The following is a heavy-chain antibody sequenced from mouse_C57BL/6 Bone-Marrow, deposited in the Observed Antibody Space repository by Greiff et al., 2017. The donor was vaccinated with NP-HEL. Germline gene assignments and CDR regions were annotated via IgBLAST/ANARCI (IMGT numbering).Heavy chain of an antibody. CDR3: ARKAGYGSSLWYFDV. CDR1: GFSLTSYG. Sequence: VQLQQSGPGLVQPSQSLSITCTVSGFSLTSYGVHWVRQSPGKGLGWLGVIWSGGGTDYNAAFISRLSISKDNSKSQVFFKMNSLRADDTAIYYCARKAGYGSSLWYFDVWGTGTTVTVSS. CDR2: IWSGGGT. D-gene: IGHD1-1*01. V-gene: IGHV2-2*01. J-gene: IGHJ1*03.